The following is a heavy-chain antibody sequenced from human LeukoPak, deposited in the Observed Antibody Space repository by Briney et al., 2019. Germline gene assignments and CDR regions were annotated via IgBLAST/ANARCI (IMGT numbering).Heavy chain of an antibody. CDR1: GGSISSYY. CDR2: IYYSGST. D-gene: IGHD1-26*01. Sequence: KPSETLSLTCTVSGGSISSYYWSWIRQPAGKGLEWIGYIYYSGSTNYNPSLKSRVTISVDTSKNQFSLKLRSVTAADTAVYYCARSDGSYPPPHFDYWGQGTLVTVSP. V-gene: IGHV4-59*01. J-gene: IGHJ4*02. CDR3: ARSDGSYPPPHFDY.